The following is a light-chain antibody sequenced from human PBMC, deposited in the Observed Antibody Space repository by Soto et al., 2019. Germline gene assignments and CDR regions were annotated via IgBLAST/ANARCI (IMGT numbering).Light chain of an antibody. V-gene: IGLV1-40*01. CDR2: SDI. Sequence: QLVLTQPPSVSGAPGQRVTISCTGSSSNVGAGYDVHWYQQLPGTAPKLLIYSDINRPSGVPDRFSGSRSGISASLAITGLQAEDEADYYCQSYDSSLSGSVFGGGTKLTVL. CDR3: QSYDSSLSGSV. J-gene: IGLJ3*02. CDR1: SSNVGAGYD.